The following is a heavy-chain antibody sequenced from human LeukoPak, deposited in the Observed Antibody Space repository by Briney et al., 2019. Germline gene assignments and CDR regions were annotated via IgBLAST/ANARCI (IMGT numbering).Heavy chain of an antibody. CDR3: ASSTPYYYDSSGYYFDGV. Sequence: GGSLRLSCAASGFTFSSYAMSWVRQAPGKGLEWVSAISGSGGSTYYADSVKGRFTISRDNSKNTLYLQMNSLRAEDTAVYYCASSTPYYYDSSGYYFDGVWGQGTLVTVPS. V-gene: IGHV3-23*01. CDR2: ISGSGGST. J-gene: IGHJ4*02. CDR1: GFTFSSYA. D-gene: IGHD3-22*01.